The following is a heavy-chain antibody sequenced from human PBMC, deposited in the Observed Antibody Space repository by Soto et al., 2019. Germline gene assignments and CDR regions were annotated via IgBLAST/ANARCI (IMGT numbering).Heavy chain of an antibody. Sequence: GGSLRLSSSASGFTFSSYAMHWVRQAPGKGLEYVSAISSNGGSTYYADSVKGRFTISRDNSKNTLYLQMSSLRAEDTAVYYCVKGNWESRYYYGMDVWGQGTTVTVSS. CDR1: GFTFSSYA. J-gene: IGHJ6*02. CDR2: ISSNGGST. CDR3: VKGNWESRYYYGMDV. V-gene: IGHV3-64D*06. D-gene: IGHD7-27*01.